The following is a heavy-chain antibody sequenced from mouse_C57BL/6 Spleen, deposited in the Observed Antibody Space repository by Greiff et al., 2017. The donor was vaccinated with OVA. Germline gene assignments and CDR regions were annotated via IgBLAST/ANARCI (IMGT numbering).Heavy chain of an antibody. CDR2: IYPGDGDT. CDR3: ASREIYAMDY. V-gene: IGHV1-80*01. Sequence: VKLQESGAELVKPGASVKISCKASGYAFSSYWMNWVKQRPGKGLEWIGQIYPGDGDTSYNGKFKGKATLTADKSSSTAYMQLSSLTSEDSAVYFCASREIYAMDYWGQGTSVTVSS. J-gene: IGHJ4*01. CDR1: GYAFSSYW.